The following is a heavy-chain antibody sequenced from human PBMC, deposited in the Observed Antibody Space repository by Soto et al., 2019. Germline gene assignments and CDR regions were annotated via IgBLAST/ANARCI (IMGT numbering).Heavy chain of an antibody. J-gene: IGHJ4*02. CDR3: ANLAVAGHFDY. D-gene: IGHD6-19*01. Sequence: LRLSFAASGFTFISYGMHWVRQAPGKGLEWVAVISYDGSNKYYADSVKGRFTISRDNSKNTLYLQMNSLRAEDTAVYYCANLAVAGHFDYWGQGTLVTVSS. CDR2: ISYDGSNK. V-gene: IGHV3-30*18. CDR1: GFTFISYG.